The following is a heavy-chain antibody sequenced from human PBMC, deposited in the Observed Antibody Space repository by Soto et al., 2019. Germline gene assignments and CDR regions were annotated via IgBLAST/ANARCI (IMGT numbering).Heavy chain of an antibody. CDR2: ISDSGSLT. J-gene: IGHJ4*02. D-gene: IGHD1-26*01. CDR3: ARALVLGVGALSQ. Sequence: QVQLVESGGGLVKPEGSLRLSCAASGFTFSAYYMSWIRQAPGKGLEWVSYISDSGSLTHYGDSVKGRFTISRDNAKASLYLQMDSLRAEDTPIYYCARALVLGVGALSQWGQGTLVTVSS. CDR1: GFTFSAYY. V-gene: IGHV3-11*01.